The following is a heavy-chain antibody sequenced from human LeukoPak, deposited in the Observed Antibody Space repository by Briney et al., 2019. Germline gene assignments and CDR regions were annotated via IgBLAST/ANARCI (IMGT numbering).Heavy chain of an antibody. J-gene: IGHJ6*03. D-gene: IGHD6-6*01. CDR2: IHYTGTT. CDR1: GASIRGYY. Sequence: SETLSLTCTVSGASIRGYYWSWIRQSPGRGLEWIGYIHYTGTTDYNPYLKNRVTISVDTSKNQFSLMLTSVTAADTAVYYCARDWGVSARPGYMDVWGKGTTVTVSS. CDR3: ARDWGVSARPGYMDV. V-gene: IGHV4-59*01.